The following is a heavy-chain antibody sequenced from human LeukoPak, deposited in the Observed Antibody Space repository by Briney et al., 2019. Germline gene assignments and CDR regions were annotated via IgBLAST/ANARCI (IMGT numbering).Heavy chain of an antibody. Sequence: GRSLRLSCAASGFTFSSYGMHWVRQAPGKGLEWVAVISYDGSNKYYADSVKGRFTISRDNSKNTLYLQMNSLRGEDTAVYYCARGWGGSGSYYNEGPLDFWGQGTLVTVSS. D-gene: IGHD3-10*01. J-gene: IGHJ4*02. V-gene: IGHV3-30*03. CDR3: ARGWGGSGSYYNEGPLDF. CDR1: GFTFSSYG. CDR2: ISYDGSNK.